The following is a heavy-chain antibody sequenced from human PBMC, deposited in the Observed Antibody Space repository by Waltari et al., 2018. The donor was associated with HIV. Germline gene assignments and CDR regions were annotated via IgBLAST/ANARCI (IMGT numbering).Heavy chain of an antibody. Sequence: EVLLVESGGGLVQPGGSLRLSCAASGFSFSAYSMNWVRQAPGKGLEWLAYISSSSSILYYGDSAKGRFTISRDNDENSLYLQMNSLRVEDTAVYYCGRDGHFKNRNNWYIDLWGRGTLVTVSS. J-gene: IGHJ2*01. V-gene: IGHV3-48*01. CDR2: ISSSSSIL. D-gene: IGHD3-16*02. CDR1: GFSFSAYS. CDR3: GRDGHFKNRNNWYIDL.